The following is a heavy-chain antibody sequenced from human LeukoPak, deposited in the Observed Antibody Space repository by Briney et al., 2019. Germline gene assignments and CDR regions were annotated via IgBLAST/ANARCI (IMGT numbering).Heavy chain of an antibody. J-gene: IGHJ4*02. CDR2: IYYSGST. V-gene: IGHV4-39*01. Sequence: PSETLSLTCTVSGGSTSSRTSYWGWIRQPPGKGLEWIGCIYYSGSTYYNPSLKSRVIISVDTSKNQFSLKVSSVTAADTAVYYCAKSEDYYDSRAYYDYWGQGTLVTVFS. CDR3: AKSEDYYDSRAYYDY. D-gene: IGHD3-22*01. CDR1: GGSTSSRTSY.